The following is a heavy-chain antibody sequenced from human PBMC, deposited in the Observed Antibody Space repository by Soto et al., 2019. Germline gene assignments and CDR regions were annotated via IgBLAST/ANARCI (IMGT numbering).Heavy chain of an antibody. CDR3: ARDQGAYAEYFQH. CDR1: GFTFSSYG. Sequence: QVQLVESGGGVVQPGRSLRLSCAASGFTFSSYGMHWVRQAPGKGLERVALIWYDGSNKYYADSVKGRFTISRDNSKNTLYLQMNSLRAEDTAVYYCARDQGAYAEYFQHWGQGTLVTVSS. CDR2: IWYDGSNK. D-gene: IGHD1-26*01. J-gene: IGHJ1*01. V-gene: IGHV3-33*01.